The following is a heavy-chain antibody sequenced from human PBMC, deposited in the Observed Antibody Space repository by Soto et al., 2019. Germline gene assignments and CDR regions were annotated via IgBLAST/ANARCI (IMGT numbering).Heavy chain of an antibody. CDR3: ARDSRVEMTTSNDY. V-gene: IGHV3-21*01. CDR1: GFTFSSYS. CDR2: LSSSSSYI. D-gene: IGHD4-4*01. Sequence: EVQLVESGGGLVKPGGSLRLSCAASGFTFSSYSMNWFRQAPGKGLEWVSSLSSSSSYIYYADSVKGRFTISRDDAKNSLYLQMNSLRAEDTAVYYCARDSRVEMTTSNDYWGQGTLVTVSS. J-gene: IGHJ4*02.